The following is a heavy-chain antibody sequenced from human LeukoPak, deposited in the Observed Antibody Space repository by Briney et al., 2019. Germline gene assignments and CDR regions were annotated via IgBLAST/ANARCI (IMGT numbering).Heavy chain of an antibody. CDR3: ARLAQGPDY. Sequence: SETLSLTCTVSGGSISSYYWSWIRQPPGKGLEWIGHIYYSGSTNYNPSLKSRVTISVDTSKNHFSLKLSSVTAADTAVYYCARLAQGPDYWGQGTLVTVSS. CDR2: IYYSGST. V-gene: IGHV4-59*01. CDR1: GGSISSYY. J-gene: IGHJ4*02.